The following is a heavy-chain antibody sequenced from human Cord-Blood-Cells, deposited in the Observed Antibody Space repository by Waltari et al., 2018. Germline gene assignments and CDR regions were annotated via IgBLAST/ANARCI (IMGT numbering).Heavy chain of an antibody. V-gene: IGHV1-24*01. D-gene: IGHD6-13*01. CDR1: GYTLTELS. J-gene: IGHJ4*02. CDR2: FDPEDGET. Sequence: QVQLVQSGAEVTKPGASVKVSCKVSGYTLTELSMHWVRPAPGQGLEWMGGFDPEDGETIYAQKFQGRVTMTEDTSTDTAYMELSSLRSEDTAVYYCATAPSSPYSSSWVYFDYWGQGTLVTVSS. CDR3: ATAPSSPYSSSWVYFDY.